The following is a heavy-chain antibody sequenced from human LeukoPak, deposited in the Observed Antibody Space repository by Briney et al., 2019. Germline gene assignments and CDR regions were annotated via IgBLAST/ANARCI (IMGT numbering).Heavy chain of an antibody. D-gene: IGHD6-6*01. Sequence: GASVKVSCKVSGYTLTELSMHWVRQAPGKGLEWMGGFDPEDGETIYAQKFQGRVTMTGDTSTDTAYMELSSLRSEDTAVYYCATVYRSSEGVNWFDPWGQGTLVTVSS. J-gene: IGHJ5*02. CDR2: FDPEDGET. CDR3: ATVYRSSEGVNWFDP. CDR1: GYTLTELS. V-gene: IGHV1-24*01.